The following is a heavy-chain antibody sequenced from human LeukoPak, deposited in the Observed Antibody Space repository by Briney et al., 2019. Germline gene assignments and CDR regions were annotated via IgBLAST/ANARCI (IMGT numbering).Heavy chain of an antibody. V-gene: IGHV4-59*08. CDR3: ARHKHSSGLASLDF. CDR1: GGSFSGYY. J-gene: IGHJ4*02. D-gene: IGHD5-18*01. Sequence: PSETLSLTCAVYGGSFSGYYWSWIRQPPGKGLEWIAYISYNGGTYSNPSLKSRVTISIDTSKNQFSLKLSSVTAADTAIFYCARHKHSSGLASLDFWGLGTLVTVSS. CDR2: ISYNGGT.